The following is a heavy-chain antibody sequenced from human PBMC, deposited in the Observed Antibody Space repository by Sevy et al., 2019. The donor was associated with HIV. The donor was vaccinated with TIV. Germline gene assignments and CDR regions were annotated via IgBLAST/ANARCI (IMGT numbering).Heavy chain of an antibody. CDR3: ASTAYYDFWSGYYSTHFDY. D-gene: IGHD3-3*01. CDR2: ISGSGGST. J-gene: IGHJ4*02. Sequence: GGSLRLSCAASGFTFSSYAMSWVRQAPGKGLEWVSAISGSGGSTYYAYSVKGRFTISRDNSKNTLYLQMNSLRAEDTAVYYCASTAYYDFWSGYYSTHFDYWGQGTPVTVSS. CDR1: GFTFSSYA. V-gene: IGHV3-23*01.